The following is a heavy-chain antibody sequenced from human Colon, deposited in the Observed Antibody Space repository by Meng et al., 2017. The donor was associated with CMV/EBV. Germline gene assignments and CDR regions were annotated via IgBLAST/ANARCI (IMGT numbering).Heavy chain of an antibody. Sequence: AAGFDFSNYAMSWVRQAPGRGLEWVSGLSSSGINTYYADSVKGRFTISRDNSKNTLYLQMNTLRVEDTAIFYCAKALASGIYLPLDYWGQGTLVTVS. CDR1: GFDFSNYA. V-gene: IGHV3-23*01. D-gene: IGHD3-10*01. CDR2: LSSSGINT. CDR3: AKALASGIYLPLDY. J-gene: IGHJ4*02.